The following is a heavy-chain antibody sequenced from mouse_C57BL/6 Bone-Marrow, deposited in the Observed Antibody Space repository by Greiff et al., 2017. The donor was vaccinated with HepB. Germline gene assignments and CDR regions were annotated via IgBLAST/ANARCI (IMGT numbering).Heavy chain of an antibody. Sequence: VQLKQPGAELVKPGASVKLSCKASGYTFTSYWMHWVKQRPGQGLEWIGMIHPNSGSTNYNEKFKSKATLTVDKSSSTAYLQLSSLTSEDSAVYYCAGDDGFYFYAMDYWGQGTSVTVSS. CDR2: IHPNSGST. V-gene: IGHV1-64*01. D-gene: IGHD2-3*01. CDR3: AGDDGFYFYAMDY. CDR1: GYTFTSYW. J-gene: IGHJ4*01.